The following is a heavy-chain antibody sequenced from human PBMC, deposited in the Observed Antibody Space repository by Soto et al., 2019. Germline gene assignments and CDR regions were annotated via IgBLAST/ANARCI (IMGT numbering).Heavy chain of an antibody. Sequence: QVQLVQSGAEVKKPGASVKVSCKASGYTFTSYAISWVRQAPGQGLEWMGWINAYNGNTNYAQKLQGRVTMTTDTSTSTAYMGRRSLRSEDTAVYYFARDLQQVDYWGQGPWSPSPQ. D-gene: IGHD6-13*01. CDR1: GYTFTSYA. V-gene: IGHV1-18*01. J-gene: IGHJ4*02. CDR2: INAYNGNT. CDR3: ARDLQQVDY.